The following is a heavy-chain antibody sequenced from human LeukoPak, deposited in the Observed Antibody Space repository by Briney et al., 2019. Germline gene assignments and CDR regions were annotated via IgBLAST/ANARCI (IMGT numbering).Heavy chain of an antibody. Sequence: GGSLRLSCAASEFTFNTYSMNWVRQAPGKGLEWVSSISSSSDYIYYADSVKGRFTISRDSAKNSLYLQMNSLRAEDTAVYYCARVSPNTVTTLQYLDYWGQGTLVTVSS. CDR1: EFTFNTYS. D-gene: IGHD4-17*01. V-gene: IGHV3-21*01. CDR3: ARVSPNTVTTLQYLDY. J-gene: IGHJ4*02. CDR2: ISSSSDYI.